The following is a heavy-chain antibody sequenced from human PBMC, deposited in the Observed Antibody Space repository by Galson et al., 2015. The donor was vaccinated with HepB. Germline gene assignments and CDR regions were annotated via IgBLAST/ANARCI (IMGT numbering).Heavy chain of an antibody. CDR3: AKAGNYRFDS. J-gene: IGHJ4*02. D-gene: IGHD3-16*02. Sequence: SLRLSCAASGFTFSSSWMHWVRQAPGEGPMWVSRMNSDGSTTNYADSVKGRFTISRDNAKNTLYPQMNDLRTEDTAVYYCAKAGNYRFDSWGQGILVTVSS. CDR2: MNSDGSTT. V-gene: IGHV3-74*01. CDR1: GFTFSSSW.